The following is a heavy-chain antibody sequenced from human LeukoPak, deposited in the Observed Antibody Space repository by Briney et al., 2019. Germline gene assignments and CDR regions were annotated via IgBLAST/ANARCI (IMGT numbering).Heavy chain of an antibody. Sequence: SETLSLTCTVSGGSISTYHWSWIRQPPGKGLEWIGYIYYSESINYNPSLKSRVTISVDTSKNQFSLKLSSVTAADTAVYYCARDINQLEPRLCSFDPWGQGTLVTVSS. D-gene: IGHD1-1*01. CDR2: IYYSESI. CDR1: GGSISTYH. J-gene: IGHJ5*02. V-gene: IGHV4-59*12. CDR3: ARDINQLEPRLCSFDP.